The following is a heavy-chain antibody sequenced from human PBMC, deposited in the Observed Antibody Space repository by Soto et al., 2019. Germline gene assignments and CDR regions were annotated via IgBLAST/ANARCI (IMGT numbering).Heavy chain of an antibody. D-gene: IGHD5-12*01. J-gene: IGHJ3*02. Sequence: PGGSLRLSCAASGFTFSSYSMNWVRRAPGKGLEWVSSISSSSSYIYYADSVKGRFTISRDNAKNSLYLQMNSLRAEDTAVYYCARDLWVATESYAFDIWGQRTMVTVSS. V-gene: IGHV3-21*01. CDR2: ISSSSSYI. CDR3: ARDLWVATESYAFDI. CDR1: GFTFSSYS.